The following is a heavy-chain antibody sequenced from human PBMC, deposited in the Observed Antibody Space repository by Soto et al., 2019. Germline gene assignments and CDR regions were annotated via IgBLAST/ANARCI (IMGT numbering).Heavy chain of an antibody. Sequence: SVKVSCKASGGTFSSYAISWVRQAPGQGLEWMGGIIPIFGTANYAQKFQGRVTITADESTSTAYMELSSLRSEDTAVYYCARDSSSSIRGYYYYGMDVWGQGTTVTVSS. CDR1: GGTFSSYA. CDR3: ARDSSSSIRGYYYYGMDV. D-gene: IGHD6-6*01. CDR2: IIPIFGTA. V-gene: IGHV1-69*13. J-gene: IGHJ6*02.